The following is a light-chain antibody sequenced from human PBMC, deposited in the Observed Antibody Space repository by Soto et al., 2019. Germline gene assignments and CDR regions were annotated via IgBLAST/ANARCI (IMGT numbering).Light chain of an antibody. V-gene: IGKV1-39*01. CDR3: QLSSIIPQT. CDR2: TVS. CDR1: QSVSNY. Sequence: DIQMTKSPSSLSASVEERVTITCRASQSVSNYLNWYQQKPGKPPRLLIYTVSSLQNGVSSRFSGSGSGTDFTLTINSLQPQDFTTYFCQLSSIIPQTFGQGGIVDIK. J-gene: IGKJ1*01.